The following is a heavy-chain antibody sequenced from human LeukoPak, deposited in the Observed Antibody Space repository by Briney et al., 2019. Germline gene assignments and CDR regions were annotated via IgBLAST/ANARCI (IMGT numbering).Heavy chain of an antibody. CDR2: VSGYNANT. CDR3: ARGSHRLYDYVWGTYESKDY. J-gene: IGHJ4*02. Sequence: ASVKVSCKASGYTFTNYGISWVRQAPGQGLEWMGWVSGYNANTNYLQKFQGRVTMTTDTSTHTAYMELRSLRSDDTAVYYCARGSHRLYDYVWGTYESKDYWGQGTLVTVSS. V-gene: IGHV1-18*01. D-gene: IGHD3-16*01. CDR1: GYTFTNYG.